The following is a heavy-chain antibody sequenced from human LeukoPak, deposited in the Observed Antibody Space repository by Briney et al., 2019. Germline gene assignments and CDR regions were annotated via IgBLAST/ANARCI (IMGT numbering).Heavy chain of an antibody. V-gene: IGHV1-46*01. Sequence: ASVKVSCKASGYAFTTYYLHWVRPAPGQGLEWMGLINPTGGSTNYAQRFQGRLTMTRDTSTNTVYMELGSLSSDDTALYFCARGTTVNAFDIWGQGTMVTVSS. CDR2: INPTGGST. CDR1: GYAFTTYY. CDR3: ARGTTVNAFDI. D-gene: IGHD4-17*01. J-gene: IGHJ3*02.